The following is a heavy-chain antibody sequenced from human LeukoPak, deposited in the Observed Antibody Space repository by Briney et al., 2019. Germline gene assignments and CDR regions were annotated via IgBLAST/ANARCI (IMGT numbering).Heavy chain of an antibody. CDR1: GGSFSVYY. D-gene: IGHD3-10*01. V-gene: IGHV4-34*01. J-gene: IGHJ5*02. CDR3: ARGSGITMVRGVIINWFDP. Sequence: SETLSLTCAVYGGSFSVYYWSWIRQPPGEGLEWIGEINHSGSTNYNPSLKSRVTISVDTSKNQFSLKLSSVTAADTAVYYCARGSGITMVRGVIINWFDPWGQGTLVTVSS. CDR2: INHSGST.